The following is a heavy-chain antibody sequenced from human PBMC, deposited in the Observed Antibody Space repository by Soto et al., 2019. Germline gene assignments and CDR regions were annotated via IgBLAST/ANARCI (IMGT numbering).Heavy chain of an antibody. D-gene: IGHD2-15*01. Sequence: QVQLVQSGAEVKKPGASVKVSCKASGYTFTSYAMHWVRQAPGQRLEWMGWINAGNGNTKYSQKFQGRVTITRDTSASTAYMELSSLRSEDTAVYYCATGYCSGGSCHQLISGLGYWGQGTLVTVSS. CDR3: ATGYCSGGSCHQLISGLGY. J-gene: IGHJ4*02. CDR1: GYTFTSYA. CDR2: INAGNGNT. V-gene: IGHV1-3*01.